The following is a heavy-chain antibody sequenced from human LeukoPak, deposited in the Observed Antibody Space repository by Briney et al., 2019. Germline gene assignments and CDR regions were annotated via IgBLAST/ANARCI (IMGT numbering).Heavy chain of an antibody. CDR3: ARVVRDYIYYYYMDV. CDR1: GGSISSSNW. J-gene: IGHJ6*03. D-gene: IGHD4-11*01. V-gene: IGHV4-4*02. CDR2: IYHSGST. Sequence: SETLSLTCAVSGGSISSSNWWSWVRQPPGKGLEWIGEIYHSGSTNYNPSLKSRVTISVDKSKNQFPLKLSSVTAADTAVYYCARVVRDYIYYYYMDVWGKGTTVTVSS.